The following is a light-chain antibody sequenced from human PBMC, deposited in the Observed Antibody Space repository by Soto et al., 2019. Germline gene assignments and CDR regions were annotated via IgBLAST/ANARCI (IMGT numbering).Light chain of an antibody. V-gene: IGKV1-27*01. CDR1: QAITDY. CDR2: AAS. CDR3: QNYNSAPWT. Sequence: DIQMTQSPSSLSASVGDRVTITCRASQAITDYLAWYQQKPGQVPNLLIFAASTLQSGVPSRFSGSGSGTYSALTITGLQPEDVATYYCQNYNSAPWTFGQGTKVDIK. J-gene: IGKJ1*01.